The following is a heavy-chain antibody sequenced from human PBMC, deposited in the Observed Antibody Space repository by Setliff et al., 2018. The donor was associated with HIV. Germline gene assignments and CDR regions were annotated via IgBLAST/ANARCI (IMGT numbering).Heavy chain of an antibody. Sequence: PSETLSLTCSVSGGSISSVNYFWSWVRQPPGRGLEWIGEINHSGSTNYNPSLKSRVTISMDTSKNQFSLKLSSVTAADTAVYYCATGITVAPDYWGQGSLVTVSS. D-gene: IGHD3-10*01. J-gene: IGHJ4*02. V-gene: IGHV4-39*07. CDR3: ATGITVAPDY. CDR2: INHSGST. CDR1: GGSISSVNYF.